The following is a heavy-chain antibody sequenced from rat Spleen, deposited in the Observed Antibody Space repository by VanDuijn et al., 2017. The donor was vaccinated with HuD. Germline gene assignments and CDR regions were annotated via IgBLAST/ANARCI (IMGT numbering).Heavy chain of an antibody. J-gene: IGHJ3*01. V-gene: IGHV5-25*01. Sequence: EVQLVESGGGLVQSGGSLKLSCAASGFTFSSFAMAWVRQAPKKGLEWVATITSGGSNTYYPDSVKGRFTISRDNAKSTLYLQMDSLRSEDTATYYCASNWFAYWGQGTLVTVSS. CDR3: ASNWFAY. CDR1: GFTFSSFA. CDR2: ITSGGSNT.